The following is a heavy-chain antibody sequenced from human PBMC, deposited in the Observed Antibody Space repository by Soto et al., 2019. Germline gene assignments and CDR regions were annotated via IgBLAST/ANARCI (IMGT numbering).Heavy chain of an antibody. V-gene: IGHV3-30-3*01. CDR1: GFACSSYA. CDR3: ARDRYYYDSSGYPGY. CDR2: IPYDGSNK. Sequence: QVQLVESGGGVAQPGRSLRLPCEASGFACSSYAMHGCPNAPAKGLEWVPVIPYDGSNKYYADSVKGRFTISRDNSKNTLYLQMNSLRAEDTAVYYCARDRYYYDSSGYPGYWGQGTLVTVSS. D-gene: IGHD3-22*01. J-gene: IGHJ4*02.